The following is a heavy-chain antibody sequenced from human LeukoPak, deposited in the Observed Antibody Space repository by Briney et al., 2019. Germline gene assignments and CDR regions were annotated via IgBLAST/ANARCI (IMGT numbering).Heavy chain of an antibody. CDR3: ARDSAYYYDSSGYYY. CDR1: GGSFSAYY. CDR2: INHSGST. J-gene: IGHJ4*02. V-gene: IGHV4-34*01. D-gene: IGHD3-22*01. Sequence: SETLSLTCAVYGGSFSAYYWSWIRQPPGKGLEWIGEINHSGSTNCNTSLKSRVTISIDTSKNQLSLKLNSVTAADTAVYYCARDSAYYYDSSGYYYWGQGTLVTVSS.